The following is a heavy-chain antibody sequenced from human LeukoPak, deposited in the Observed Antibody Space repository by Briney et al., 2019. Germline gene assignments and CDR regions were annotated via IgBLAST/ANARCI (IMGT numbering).Heavy chain of an antibody. V-gene: IGHV4-59*01. D-gene: IGHD3-16*01. Sequence: SETLSLTCTVSGRSLSSYYWSWLRHPPGKGLEGIGYIYYSGSTNYNPSLKRRVTISVDTSKNQLSLKLSSVTAAGTAVYYCAREALGVDNWFDPWGQRTLVTVSS. CDR1: GRSLSSYY. J-gene: IGHJ5*02. CDR2: IYYSGST. CDR3: AREALGVDNWFDP.